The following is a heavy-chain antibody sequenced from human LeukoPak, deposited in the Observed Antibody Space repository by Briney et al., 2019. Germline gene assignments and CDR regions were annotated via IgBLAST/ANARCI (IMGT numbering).Heavy chain of an antibody. Sequence: SVKVSCKASGGTFSSYAISWVRQAPGQGLEWMGGIIPIFGTANYAQKFQGRVTITADESTSTAYMELSSLRSEDTAVYYCARDPRGDYDSSGYYAPIFFYWGRGTLVTVSS. V-gene: IGHV1-69*13. CDR2: IIPIFGTA. J-gene: IGHJ4*02. CDR1: GGTFSSYA. D-gene: IGHD3-22*01. CDR3: ARDPRGDYDSSGYYAPIFFY.